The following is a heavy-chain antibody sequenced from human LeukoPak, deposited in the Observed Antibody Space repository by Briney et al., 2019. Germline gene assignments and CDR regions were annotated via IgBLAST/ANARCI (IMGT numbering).Heavy chain of an antibody. V-gene: IGHV3-23*01. D-gene: IGHD3-9*01. J-gene: IGHJ6*03. CDR1: GFSFSSTS. CDR3: AKQGRDWLRDYYYYMDV. CDR2: ISGSGTTT. Sequence: PGGSLRLSCAASGFSFSSTSMHWVRQPPGKGLEWVSGISGSGTTTYYADSVKGRFTISRDNSKNTLYLQMNSLRAEDTAVYYCAKQGRDWLRDYYYYMDVWGKGTTVTISS.